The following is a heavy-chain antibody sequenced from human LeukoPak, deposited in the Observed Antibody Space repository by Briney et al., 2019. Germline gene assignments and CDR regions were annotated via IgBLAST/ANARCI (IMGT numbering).Heavy chain of an antibody. J-gene: IGHJ5*02. CDR2: ISSSGSTI. Sequence: GGSLRLSCAASGFTFSSYEMNWVRQAPGKGLEWVSYISSSGSTIYYADSVKGRFTISRDNAKNSLYLQMNSLRAEDTAVYYCARAGTGRSPDWFDPWGQGTLVTVSS. CDR3: ARAGTGRSPDWFDP. D-gene: IGHD3/OR15-3a*01. V-gene: IGHV3-48*03. CDR1: GFTFSSYE.